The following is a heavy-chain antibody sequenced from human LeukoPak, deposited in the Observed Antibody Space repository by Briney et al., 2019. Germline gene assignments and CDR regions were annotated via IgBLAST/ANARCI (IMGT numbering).Heavy chain of an antibody. D-gene: IGHD5-24*01. CDR1: GFTFSSYA. V-gene: IGHV3-23*01. J-gene: IGHJ5*02. CDR2: ISGSGGST. CDR3: AKGDGYNYDNWFDP. Sequence: GGSLRLSCAASGFTFSSYALSWVRQAPRKGLEWVSSISGSGGSTYYADFVKGRFTISRDNSKNTLYLQVNSLRAEDTAVYYCAKGDGYNYDNWFDPWGQGTLVTVSS.